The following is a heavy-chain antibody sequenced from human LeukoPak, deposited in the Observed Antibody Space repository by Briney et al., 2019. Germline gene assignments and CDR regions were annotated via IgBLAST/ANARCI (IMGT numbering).Heavy chain of an antibody. V-gene: IGHV4-34*01. CDR1: GGSFSGYY. D-gene: IGHD5-18*01. J-gene: IGHJ3*02. Sequence: SSETLSLTCAVYGGSFSGYYWSWIRQPPGKGLEWIGEINHSGSTNYNPSLKSRVTISVDTSKNQFSLKLSSVTAADTAVHYCARDYGYSYGATPYPFDIWGQGTMVTVSS. CDR3: ARDYGYSYGATPYPFDI. CDR2: INHSGST.